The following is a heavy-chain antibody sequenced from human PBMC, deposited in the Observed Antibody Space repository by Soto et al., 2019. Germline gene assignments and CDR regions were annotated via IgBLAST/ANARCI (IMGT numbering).Heavy chain of an antibody. CDR2: INPSGGST. Sequence: ASVKVSCKASGYTFTSYYMHWVRQAPGQGLEWMGIINPSGGSTSYAQKFQCRVTMTRDTSTSTVYMELSSLRSEDTAVYYCARDYGPYSSSGPDRGPDAFDIWGQGTMVTVSS. D-gene: IGHD6-6*01. CDR1: GYTFTSYY. V-gene: IGHV1-46*01. J-gene: IGHJ3*02. CDR3: ARDYGPYSSSGPDRGPDAFDI.